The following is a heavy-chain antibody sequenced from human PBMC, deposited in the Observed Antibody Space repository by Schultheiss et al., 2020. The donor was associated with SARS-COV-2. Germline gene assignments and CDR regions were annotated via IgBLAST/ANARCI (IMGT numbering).Heavy chain of an antibody. CDR2: IYTSGST. J-gene: IGHJ6*02. CDR1: GGSFSGYY. Sequence: SETLSLTCAVYGGSFSGYYWSWIRQPAGKGLEWIGRIYTSGSTNYNPSLKSRVTMSVDTSKNQFSLKLSSVTAADTAVYYCARDYGDYLDYYYYGMDVWGQGTTVTVSS. CDR3: ARDYGDYLDYYYYGMDV. D-gene: IGHD4-17*01. V-gene: IGHV4-4*07.